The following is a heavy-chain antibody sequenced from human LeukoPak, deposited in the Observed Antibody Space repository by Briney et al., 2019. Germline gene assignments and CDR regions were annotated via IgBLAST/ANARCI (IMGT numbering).Heavy chain of an antibody. CDR1: GFTFNSYG. CDR2: ISDDGSNE. J-gene: IGHJ4*02. V-gene: IGHV3-30*18. CDR3: AKNRNTYAYIPIRYYFDY. D-gene: IGHD3-16*01. Sequence: GRSLRLSCAASGFTFNSYGMHWVPEAPGKGLEWFAVISDDGSNEYFADSVKGRFTISRDNSKNTLYLQMNSLRAEDTAMYYCAKNRNTYAYIPIRYYFDYWGQGTLVTVSS.